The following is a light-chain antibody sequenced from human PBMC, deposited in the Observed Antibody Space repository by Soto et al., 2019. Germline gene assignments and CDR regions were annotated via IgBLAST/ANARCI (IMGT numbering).Light chain of an antibody. CDR1: SSDIGNANF. CDR2: EVS. CDR3: AAWDDSLSGVV. V-gene: IGLV2-14*02. Sequence: QSALTQPASVSGSPGQSITISCSGTSSDIGNANFVSWYQQHSGNAPKLLIYEVSKRPSGVSGRFSGSKSGTAASLAIGGLRSEDEADYYCAAWDDSLSGVVFGGGTKVTVL. J-gene: IGLJ2*01.